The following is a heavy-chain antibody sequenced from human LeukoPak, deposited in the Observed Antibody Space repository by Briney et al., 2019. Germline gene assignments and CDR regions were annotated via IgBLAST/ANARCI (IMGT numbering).Heavy chain of an antibody. D-gene: IGHD2-15*01. Sequence: SETLSLTCAVSGYSISSGYYWGRIRQPPGKGLEWIGSIYHSGSTYYNPSLKSRVTISVDTSKNQFSLKLSSVTAADTAVYYCASHLVGYCSGGSCLREFDYWGQGTLVTVSS. CDR3: ASHLVGYCSGGSCLREFDY. J-gene: IGHJ4*02. V-gene: IGHV4-38-2*01. CDR2: IYHSGST. CDR1: GYSISSGYY.